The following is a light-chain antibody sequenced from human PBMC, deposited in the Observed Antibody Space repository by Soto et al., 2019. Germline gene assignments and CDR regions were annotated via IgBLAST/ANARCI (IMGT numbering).Light chain of an antibody. CDR1: QSISSY. CDR2: AAS. Sequence: DIQMTQSPSSLSASVGDRVTITCRASQSISSYLNWYQQKPGKAPKLLIYAASSLQSGVPSRFSGSGYGTEFTLIISSLQPDDSGTYYCQQYISTRTFGQGTKVEVK. CDR3: QQYISTRT. J-gene: IGKJ1*01. V-gene: IGKV1-39*01.